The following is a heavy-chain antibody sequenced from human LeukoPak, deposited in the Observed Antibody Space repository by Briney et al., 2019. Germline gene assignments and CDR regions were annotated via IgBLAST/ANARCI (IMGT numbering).Heavy chain of an antibody. Sequence: GGSLRLSYAASGFTFTSYSMNWVRQAPGKGLEWVSTISGGGGSTYYADSVKGRFTISRDNSKNTLYLQVNSLRAEDTAVYYCAKGGKWDVTPFDYWGQGTLVTVSS. CDR2: ISGGGGST. V-gene: IGHV3-23*01. J-gene: IGHJ4*02. CDR1: GFTFTSYS. D-gene: IGHD1-26*01. CDR3: AKGGKWDVTPFDY.